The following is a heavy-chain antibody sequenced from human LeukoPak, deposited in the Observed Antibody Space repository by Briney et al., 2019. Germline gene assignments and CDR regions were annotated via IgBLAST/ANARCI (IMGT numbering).Heavy chain of an antibody. J-gene: IGHJ3*02. CDR2: IDDSGNT. CDR1: GGSISRYY. Sequence: SETLSLTCTVSGGSISRYYWSWIRRPPGKGLEWIGYIDDSGNTNYNPSLKSQVTISVDKSKNQFSLKLSFVTAADTAMYYCARSDYHNSGSHTVFDAFDIWGEGTRVTISS. D-gene: IGHD3-10*01. CDR3: ARSDYHNSGSHTVFDAFDI. V-gene: IGHV4-59*01.